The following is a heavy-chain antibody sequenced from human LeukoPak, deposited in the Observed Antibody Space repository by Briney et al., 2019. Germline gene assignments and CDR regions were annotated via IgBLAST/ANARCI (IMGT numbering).Heavy chain of an antibody. V-gene: IGHV4-34*01. Sequence: SEPLALTCAVYGGAVSGYYWSWSRQPPGKGLEWIGEIDHSGSTNYNPSLKSRVTISVDTSKNQFSLKLSSVTAADTAVYYCASMEQLERNWFDPWGQGTLVTVSS. CDR2: IDHSGST. CDR1: GGAVSGYY. D-gene: IGHD6-13*01. J-gene: IGHJ5*02. CDR3: ASMEQLERNWFDP.